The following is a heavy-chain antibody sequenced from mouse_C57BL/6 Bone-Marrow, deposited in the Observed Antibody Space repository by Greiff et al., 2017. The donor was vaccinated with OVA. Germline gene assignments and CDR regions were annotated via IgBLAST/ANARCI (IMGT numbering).Heavy chain of an antibody. D-gene: IGHD1-1*01. V-gene: IGHV1-18*01. CDR3: ARDLYYYGSSSYWYFDV. Sequence: VQLQQSGPELVKPGASVKIPCKASGYTFTDYNMDWVKQSHGKSLEWIGDINPNNGGTIYNQTFKGKATLTVDKSSSTAYMELRSLTSEDTAVYYCARDLYYYGSSSYWYFDVWGTGTTVTVSS. CDR2: INPNNGGT. J-gene: IGHJ1*03. CDR1: GYTFTDYN.